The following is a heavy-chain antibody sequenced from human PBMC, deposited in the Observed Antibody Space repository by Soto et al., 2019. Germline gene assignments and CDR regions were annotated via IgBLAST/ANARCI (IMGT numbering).Heavy chain of an antibody. CDR3: ARDLAYCGGDCYSKVFYNNYGMDV. J-gene: IGHJ6*02. D-gene: IGHD2-21*02. V-gene: IGHV3-21*01. Sequence: EVQLVESGGGLVKPGGSLRLSCAASVFSFSTYMMNWVRQAPGKGLEWVSSISSSSSYIYYADSVKGRFTISRDNAKNSLYLQMNSLRAEDTAVYYCARDLAYCGGDCYSKVFYNNYGMDVWGQGTTVTVSS. CDR1: VFSFSTYM. CDR2: ISSSSSYI.